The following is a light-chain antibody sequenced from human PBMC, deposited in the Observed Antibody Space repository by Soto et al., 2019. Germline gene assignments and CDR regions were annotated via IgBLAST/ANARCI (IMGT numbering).Light chain of an antibody. CDR1: SSDVGGYNY. CDR2: AVS. Sequence: QSVLTQPASVSGSTGQSITIPCTGTSSDVGGYNYVSWYQQHPGKAPKLMIYAVSNRPSGVSNRFSGSKSGNTASLTISGLQAEDEADYYCSSYTSSSTSLNVFGTGTKLTVL. CDR3: SSYTSSSTSLNV. J-gene: IGLJ1*01. V-gene: IGLV2-14*01.